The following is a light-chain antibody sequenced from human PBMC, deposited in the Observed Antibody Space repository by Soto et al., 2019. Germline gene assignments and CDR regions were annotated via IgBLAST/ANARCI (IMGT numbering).Light chain of an antibody. CDR3: HQRNK. Sequence: VLTQSPATLSLSPGDRATLSCRASQFLSSYLAWYQQIPGQPPRLLIYDTSNRATGIPARFSGSRSGTGFTLTISSLEPEDFAVYFCHQRNKFGQGTRLEIK. J-gene: IGKJ5*01. CDR1: QFLSSY. V-gene: IGKV3-11*01. CDR2: DTS.